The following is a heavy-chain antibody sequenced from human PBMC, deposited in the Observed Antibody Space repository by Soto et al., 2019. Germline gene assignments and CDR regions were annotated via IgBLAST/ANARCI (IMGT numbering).Heavy chain of an antibody. Sequence: TLALTCTVSGGSISRGDYYWSWIRQPPGKGLEWIGYIYYSGSTYYNPSLKSRVTISVDTSKNQFSLKLSSVTAADTAVYYCARGRFLEWLVFDYWGQGTLVTVPS. D-gene: IGHD3-3*01. CDR1: GGSISRGDYY. V-gene: IGHV4-30-4*01. CDR3: ARGRFLEWLVFDY. J-gene: IGHJ4*02. CDR2: IYYSGST.